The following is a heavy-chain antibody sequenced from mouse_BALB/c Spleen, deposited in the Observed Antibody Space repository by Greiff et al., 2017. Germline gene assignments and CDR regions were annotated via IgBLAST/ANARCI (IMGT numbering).Heavy chain of an antibody. V-gene: IGHV1-14*01. CDR1: GYTFTSYV. CDR3: ARGGELVAMDY. J-gene: IGHJ4*01. CDR2: INPYNDGT. Sequence: VQLKESGPELVKPGASVKMSCKASGYTFTSYVMHWVKQKPGQGLEWIGYINPYNDGTKYNEKFKGKATLTSDKSSSTAYMELSSLTSEDSAVYYCARGGELVAMDYWGQGTSVTVSS.